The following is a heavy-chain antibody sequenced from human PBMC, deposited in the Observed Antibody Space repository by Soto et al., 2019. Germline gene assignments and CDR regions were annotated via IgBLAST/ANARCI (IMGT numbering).Heavy chain of an antibody. CDR1: GFTFSSYA. D-gene: IGHD3-9*01. V-gene: IGHV3-30-3*01. CDR2: ISYDGSNK. CDR3: ARDLRGLLRYFDWSWVFDP. Sequence: PGGSLRLSCAASGFTFSSYAMHWVRQAPGKGLEWVAVISYDGSNKYYADSVKGRFTISRDNSKNTLYLQMNSLRAEDTAVYYCARDLRGLLRYFDWSWVFDPWGQGTLVTVSS. J-gene: IGHJ5*02.